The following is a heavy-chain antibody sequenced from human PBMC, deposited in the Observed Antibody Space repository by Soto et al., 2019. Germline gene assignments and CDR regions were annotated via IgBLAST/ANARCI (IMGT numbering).Heavy chain of an antibody. Sequence: SETLSLTCTVSGDSISSADYYWSWVRQPPGKGLEWIGYIYYSGSTFFNPSLKSRVTISKDTSRNQFSLRLNSVTAADTAVYYCARAIVVTIGGMDVWGQGTTVTVSS. CDR1: GDSISSADYY. D-gene: IGHD5-12*01. J-gene: IGHJ6*02. V-gene: IGHV4-30-4*01. CDR3: ARAIVVTIGGMDV. CDR2: IYYSGST.